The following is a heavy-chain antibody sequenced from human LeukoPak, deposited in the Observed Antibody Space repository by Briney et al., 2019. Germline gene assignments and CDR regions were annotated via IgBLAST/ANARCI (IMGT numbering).Heavy chain of an antibody. CDR3: ARDRGFTSFDY. J-gene: IGHJ4*02. CDR1: GFTFSSYT. V-gene: IGHV3-48*04. D-gene: IGHD5-12*01. CDR2: ITSSGSTV. Sequence: GGSLRLSCAASGFTFSSYTMNWVRQAPVKGLEWVSYITSSGSTVYYADSVKGRFTISRDNAKNSLYLQMQSPTAEDTAVYFCARDRGFTSFDYWGQGILVTVSS.